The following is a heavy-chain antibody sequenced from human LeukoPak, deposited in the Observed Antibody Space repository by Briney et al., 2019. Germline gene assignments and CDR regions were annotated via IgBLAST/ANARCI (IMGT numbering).Heavy chain of an antibody. V-gene: IGHV3-48*04. CDR2: ISSSSSTI. CDR1: GFTFSSYS. D-gene: IGHD1-26*01. Sequence: PGGSLRLSCAASGFTFSSYSMNWVRQAPGKGLEWVSYISSSSSTIYYADSVKGRFTISRDNAKNSLYLQMNSLRAEDTAVYYCAREGGLEVGATYYFDYWGQGTLVTVSS. J-gene: IGHJ4*02. CDR3: AREGGLEVGATYYFDY.